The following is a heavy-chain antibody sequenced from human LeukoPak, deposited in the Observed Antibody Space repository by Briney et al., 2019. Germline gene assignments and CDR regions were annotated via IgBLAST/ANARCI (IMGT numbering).Heavy chain of an antibody. V-gene: IGHV3-30*03. CDR2: ISYDGSNK. J-gene: IGHJ3*02. Sequence: GRSLRLSCAASGFTFTSYGMHWVRQAPGKGLEWVAVISYDGSNKYYADSVKGRFTISRDNAKNSLYLQMNSLRAEDTAVYYCAREAYNWNIDVFDIWGQGTMVTVSS. CDR3: AREAYNWNIDVFDI. D-gene: IGHD1/OR15-1a*01. CDR1: GFTFTSYG.